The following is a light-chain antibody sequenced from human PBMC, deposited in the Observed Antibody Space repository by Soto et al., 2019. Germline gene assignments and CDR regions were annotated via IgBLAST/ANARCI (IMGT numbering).Light chain of an antibody. CDR1: SSDVGGYNH. J-gene: IGLJ1*01. Sequence: QSALTQPRSVSGSPGQSVTISCTGTSSDVGGYNHVSWYQQHPGKAPKLMISDVSKRPSGVPDRFSGSRSGNTASLTISGLQAEDEADYYCCSFSRSFTDYVFGSGTKVTVL. CDR2: DVS. V-gene: IGLV2-11*01. CDR3: CSFSRSFTDYV.